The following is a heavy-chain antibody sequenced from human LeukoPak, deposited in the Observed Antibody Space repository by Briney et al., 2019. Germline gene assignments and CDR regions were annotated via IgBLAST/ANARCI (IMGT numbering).Heavy chain of an antibody. V-gene: IGHV1-8*03. Sequence: ASVKVSCKASGYTFTSYDINWVRQATGQGLEWMGWMNPNSGNTGYAQKFQGRVTITRNTSISTAYMELSSLRSEDTAVYYCARGGPSATSRYCSSTSCYPPVYNWFDPWGQGTLVTVSS. CDR2: MNPNSGNT. CDR3: ARGGPSATSRYCSSTSCYPPVYNWFDP. J-gene: IGHJ5*02. D-gene: IGHD2-2*01. CDR1: GYTFTSYD.